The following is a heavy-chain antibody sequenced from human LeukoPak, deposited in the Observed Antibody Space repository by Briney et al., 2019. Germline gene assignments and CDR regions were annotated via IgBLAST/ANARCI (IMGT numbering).Heavy chain of an antibody. J-gene: IGHJ2*01. CDR1: GGSISSGGYY. D-gene: IGHD3-22*01. V-gene: IGHV4-31*03. CDR3: ARVQGDSSGYYPYWYFDL. Sequence: SETLSLTCTVSGGSISSGGYYWSWTRQHPGKGLEWIGYIYYSGSTYYNPSLKSRVTISVDTSKNQFSLKLSSVTAADTAVYYCARVQGDSSGYYPYWYFDLWGRGTLVTVSS. CDR2: IYYSGST.